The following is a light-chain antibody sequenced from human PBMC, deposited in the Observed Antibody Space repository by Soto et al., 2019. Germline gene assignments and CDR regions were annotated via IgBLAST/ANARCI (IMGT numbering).Light chain of an antibody. J-gene: IGKJ4*01. CDR3: HQHAESPLT. Sequence: EIVMTQSPATLSVSPGERATLSCRASQSVNIKLAWYQQKPGQAPRLLIHSASTRATGIPDRFSGSGSGTDFTLTISRLEPDDFAVYYCHQHAESPLTFGGGTKVDIK. V-gene: IGKV3D-15*01. CDR1: QSVNIK. CDR2: SAS.